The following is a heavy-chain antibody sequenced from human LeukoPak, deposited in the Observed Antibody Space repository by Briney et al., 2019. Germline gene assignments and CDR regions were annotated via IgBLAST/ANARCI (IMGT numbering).Heavy chain of an antibody. CDR2: IYPGDSDT. CDR1: GYRFTSYW. D-gene: IGHD1-26*01. Sequence: HGESLKISCKRSGYRFTSYWIGWVRQIPGKGLEWIGIIYPGDSDTRYSMPFQGQVTISADKSISTAYLQWSSLKASVTAMYYCGRQGELLDYWGQGTLVTVSA. V-gene: IGHV5-51*01. J-gene: IGHJ4*02. CDR3: GRQGELLDY.